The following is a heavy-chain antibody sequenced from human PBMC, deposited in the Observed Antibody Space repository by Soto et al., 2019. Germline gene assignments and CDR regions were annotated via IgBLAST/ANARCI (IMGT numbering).Heavy chain of an antibody. Sequence: QVQLVESGGGVVQPGRSLRLSCAASGFTFSSYGMHWVRQAPGKGLEWVAVISYDGSNKYYADSVKGRFTISRDNSKNTLYLQMNSLRDEDTAVYYCAKDDYGDTYFDYWGQGTLVTVSS. J-gene: IGHJ4*02. CDR3: AKDDYGDTYFDY. CDR1: GFTFSSYG. V-gene: IGHV3-30*18. D-gene: IGHD4-17*01. CDR2: ISYDGSNK.